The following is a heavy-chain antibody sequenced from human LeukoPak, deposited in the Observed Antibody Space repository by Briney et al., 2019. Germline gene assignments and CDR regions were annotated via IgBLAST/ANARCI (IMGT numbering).Heavy chain of an antibody. D-gene: IGHD3-3*01. CDR2: IIPIFGTA. CDR3: ARRHYDFYYYGMDV. J-gene: IGHJ6*02. V-gene: IGHV1-69*13. Sequence: SVKVSCKASGGTFSSYAISWVRQAPGQGLEWMGGIIPIFGTANYAQKFQGRVTITADESTRTAYMELSSLRSEDTAVYYCARRHYDFYYYGMDVWGQGTTVTVSS. CDR1: GGTFSSYA.